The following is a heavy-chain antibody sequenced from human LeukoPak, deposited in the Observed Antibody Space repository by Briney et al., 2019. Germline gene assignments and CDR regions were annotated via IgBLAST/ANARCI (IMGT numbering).Heavy chain of an antibody. V-gene: IGHV1-46*01. CDR1: GYTFTNYY. CDR2: INPSGGST. D-gene: IGHD3-22*01. J-gene: IGHJ4*02. CDR3: ARDSDSSDTFDY. Sequence: ASVKVSCKASGYTFTNYYLHWVRQAPGQGLEWMGIINPSGGSTTYAQKFQGRVTMTRDTSISTAYMELSRLRSDDTAVYYCARDSDSSDTFDYWGQGTLVTVSS.